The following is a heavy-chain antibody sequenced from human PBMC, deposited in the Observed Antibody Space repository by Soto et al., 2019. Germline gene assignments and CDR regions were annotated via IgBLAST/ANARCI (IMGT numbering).Heavy chain of an antibody. V-gene: IGHV3-30*04. J-gene: IGHJ4*02. D-gene: IGHD5-12*01. Sequence: QVQLVESGGGVVQPGRSLRLSCAASGFTFSSSAMHWVRQAPGKGLEWVAFISDDGSNQYYADSVKGRFTISRDNSRNTLFLQMNSLTTEDTGLYYCAREPPPDNEYTYETKFDCWGQGTLVIVSS. CDR3: AREPPPDNEYTYETKFDC. CDR2: ISDDGSNQ. CDR1: GFTFSSSA.